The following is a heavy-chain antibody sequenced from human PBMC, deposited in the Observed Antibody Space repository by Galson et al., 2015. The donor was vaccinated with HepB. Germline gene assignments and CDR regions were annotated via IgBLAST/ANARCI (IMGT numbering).Heavy chain of an antibody. CDR2: IYWSDDK. D-gene: IGHD3-16*02. CDR3: THRRRDYDYIWVNYRFVAFAS. CDR1: GFSLSTSGVG. Sequence: PALVKPTQTLTLTCTFSGFSLSTSGVGVGWIRQPPGKALEWLALIYWSDDKRYSPSLKSRLTITKDTSKNQVVLTMTNMDPVDTATYYCTHRRRDYDYIWVNYRFVAFASWGQGTMLPVSS. J-gene: IGHJ3*02. V-gene: IGHV2-5*01.